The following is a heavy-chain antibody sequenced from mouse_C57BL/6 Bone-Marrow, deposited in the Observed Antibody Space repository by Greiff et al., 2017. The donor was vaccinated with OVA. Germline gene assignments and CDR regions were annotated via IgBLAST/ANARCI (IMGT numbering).Heavy chain of an antibody. CDR1: GYSITSGYY. CDR2: ISYDGST. J-gene: IGHJ3*01. Sequence: ESGPGLVKPSQSLSLTCSVTGYSITSGYYWNWIRQFPGNKLEWMGYISYDGSTNYNPSLKNRISITRDTSKNQFFLKLNSVTTEDTSTYYCARDLAAQATQAWFAYWGQGTLVTVSA. CDR3: ARDLAAQATQAWFAY. D-gene: IGHD3-2*02. V-gene: IGHV3-6*01.